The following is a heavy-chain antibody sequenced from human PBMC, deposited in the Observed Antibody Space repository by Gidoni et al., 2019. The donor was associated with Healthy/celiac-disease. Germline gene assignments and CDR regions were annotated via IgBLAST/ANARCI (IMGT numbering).Heavy chain of an antibody. D-gene: IGHD5-12*01. CDR2: IYYSGST. Sequence: QVQLQESGPGLVKPPETLSLTCTVSGGSVSSGSYYWSWIRQPPGKGLEWIGYIYYSGSTNYNPSLKSRVTISVDTSKNQFSLKLSSVTAADTAVYYCVRDVEMATISYFDYWGQGTLVTVSS. CDR3: VRDVEMATISYFDY. CDR1: GGSVSSGSYY. J-gene: IGHJ4*02. V-gene: IGHV4-61*01.